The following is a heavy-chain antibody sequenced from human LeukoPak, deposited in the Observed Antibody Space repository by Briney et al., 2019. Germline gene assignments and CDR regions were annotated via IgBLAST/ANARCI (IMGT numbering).Heavy chain of an antibody. D-gene: IGHD4-17*01. CDR1: GFTFSSYA. CDR2: ISYDGSNK. J-gene: IGHJ4*02. Sequence: GGSLRLSCAASGFTFSSYAMHWVRQAPGKGLEWVAVISYDGSNKYYADSVKGRFTISRDNSKNTLYLQMNSLRAEDTAVYHCARGPGMTTVTTGVDYWGQGTLVTVSS. CDR3: ARGPGMTTVTTGVDY. V-gene: IGHV3-30*04.